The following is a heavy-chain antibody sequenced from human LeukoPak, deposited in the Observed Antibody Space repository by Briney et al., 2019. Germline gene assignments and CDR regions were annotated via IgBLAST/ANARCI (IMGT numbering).Heavy chain of an antibody. D-gene: IGHD2-21*02. J-gene: IGHJ4*02. CDR2: INPNGGGT. V-gene: IGHV1-2*02. CDR1: GYTFTGYN. CDR3: ARAVRVTTDFDC. Sequence: ASVKVSFKASGYTFTGYNIHWMRQAPGQGLEWMGWINPNGGGTNYAQNFQGRVTMTMDTSITTVYMEVSGLTPDDTAVYYCARAVRVTTDFDCWGQGTLVTVSS.